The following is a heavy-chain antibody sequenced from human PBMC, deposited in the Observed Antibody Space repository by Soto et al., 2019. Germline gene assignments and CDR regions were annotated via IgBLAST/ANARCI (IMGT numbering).Heavy chain of an antibody. Sequence: QVQLVESGGGVVQPGRSLRLSCAASGFTFSTYALHWVRQAPGKGLEWVALISYDGSNKYHADSVKGRFTISRDNSKNTLDLQMTSLRGDDTAVNYCARLLPVGTATFDNWGQGTLVTVSS. V-gene: IGHV3-30-3*01. CDR2: ISYDGSNK. J-gene: IGHJ4*02. CDR3: ARLLPVGTATFDN. D-gene: IGHD2-15*01. CDR1: GFTFSTYA.